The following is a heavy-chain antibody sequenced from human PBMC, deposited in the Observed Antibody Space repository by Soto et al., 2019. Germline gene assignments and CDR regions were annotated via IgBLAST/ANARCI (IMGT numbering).Heavy chain of an antibody. V-gene: IGHV1-18*01. Sequence: QVQLVQSGAEVKKPGASVKVSCKASGYTFTNYGFSWVRQAPGQGLEWMGWISAYNGNTNYAPNLQGRVTLTTDTDTSTAYMELRSLRSNDTAVYYCARDLQYYYDSSAYPGFDSWGQGTLVTVSS. D-gene: IGHD3-22*01. CDR3: ARDLQYYYDSSAYPGFDS. CDR2: ISAYNGNT. CDR1: GYTFTNYG. J-gene: IGHJ4*02.